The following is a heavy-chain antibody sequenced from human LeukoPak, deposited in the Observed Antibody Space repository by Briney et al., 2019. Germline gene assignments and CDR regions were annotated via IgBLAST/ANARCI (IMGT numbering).Heavy chain of an antibody. V-gene: IGHV3-30-3*01. Sequence: GGSLRPSCAASGFTFSSYAMHWVRQAPGKGLEWVAVISYDGSNKYYADSVKGRFNISRDNSKNTLYLQMTSLGAEDTAAYYCVHACGGDCSVFDYWGQGTLVTVSS. CDR3: VHACGGDCSVFDY. CDR1: GFTFSSYA. D-gene: IGHD2-21*02. J-gene: IGHJ4*02. CDR2: ISYDGSNK.